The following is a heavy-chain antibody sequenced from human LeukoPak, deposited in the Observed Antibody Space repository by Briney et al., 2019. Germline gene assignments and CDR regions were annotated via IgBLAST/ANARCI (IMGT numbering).Heavy chain of an antibody. CDR2: INAGNGNT. J-gene: IGHJ3*02. V-gene: IGHV1-3*01. Sequence: ASVKVSCKASGYTFTNYAMHWVRQAPGQRLEWMGWINAGNGNTKYSQKFQGRDTITRDTSASTAYMELSSLRSEDTAVYYCARGEIVITFGSSRPGDAFDIWGQGTKVTVSS. CDR1: GYTFTNYA. CDR3: ARGEIVITFGSSRPGDAFDI. D-gene: IGHD3-16*01.